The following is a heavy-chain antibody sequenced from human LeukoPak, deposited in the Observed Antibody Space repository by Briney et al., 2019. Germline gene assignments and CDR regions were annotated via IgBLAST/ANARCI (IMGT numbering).Heavy chain of an antibody. J-gene: IGHJ4*02. D-gene: IGHD6-6*01. CDR1: GYTFTSYG. Sequence: GASVKVSCKASGYTFTSYGISWVRQAPGQGLEWMGWVSAYNGNTNYAQKLQGRVTMTTDTSTSTAYMELRSLRSDDTAVYYCARDSEYSSSDPLDYWGQGTLVTVSS. CDR3: ARDSEYSSSDPLDY. V-gene: IGHV1-18*01. CDR2: VSAYNGNT.